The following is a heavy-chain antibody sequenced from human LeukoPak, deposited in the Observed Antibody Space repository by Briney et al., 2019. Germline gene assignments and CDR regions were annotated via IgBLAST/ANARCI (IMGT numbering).Heavy chain of an antibody. Sequence: SETLSLTCSVSRYSISSGYYWAWIRQPPGKGLEWIGSIYHSGSAYYNASLKSRVTISVDTSKNQISLELPSVTAADTAVYYCARGNSYYDSNGYFPWESFQHWGQGTLVTVSS. J-gene: IGHJ1*01. CDR3: ARGNSYYDSNGYFPWESFQH. CDR2: IYHSGSA. CDR1: RYSISSGYY. V-gene: IGHV4-38-2*02. D-gene: IGHD3-22*01.